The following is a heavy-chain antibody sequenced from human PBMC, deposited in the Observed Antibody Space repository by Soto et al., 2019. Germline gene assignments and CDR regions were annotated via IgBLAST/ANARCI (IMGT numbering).Heavy chain of an antibody. Sequence: EVQLLESGGGLVQPGGSLRLSCAASGFTFSSYAMSWVRQAPGQGLEWVSAISGSGGSTYYADSVKGRFTISRDNSKNTLYLQMNSLRAEDTAVYYCAKTPIAAAGGYYYYYGMDVWGQGTTVTVSS. J-gene: IGHJ6*02. D-gene: IGHD6-13*01. CDR3: AKTPIAAAGGYYYYYGMDV. V-gene: IGHV3-23*01. CDR2: ISGSGGST. CDR1: GFTFSSYA.